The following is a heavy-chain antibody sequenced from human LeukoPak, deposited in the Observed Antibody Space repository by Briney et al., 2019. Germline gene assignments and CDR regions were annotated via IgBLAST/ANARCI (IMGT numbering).Heavy chain of an antibody. CDR1: GVSISSSNYY. J-gene: IGHJ5*02. CDR3: ARGRRNSISLIRGARAYSWFDP. Sequence: PSETLSLTCTVSGVSISSSNYYWSWIRQPAGKGLEWIGRIYTSGTTDYNPSLKSRVTISVDTSKNQFSLKLNSVTAADTAVYYCARGRRNSISLIRGARAYSWFDPWGQGTLVTVSS. V-gene: IGHV4-61*02. D-gene: IGHD3-10*01. CDR2: IYTSGTT.